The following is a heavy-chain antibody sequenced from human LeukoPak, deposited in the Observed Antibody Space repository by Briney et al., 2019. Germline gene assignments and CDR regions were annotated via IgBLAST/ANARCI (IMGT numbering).Heavy chain of an antibody. Sequence: PGGSLRLSCAASGFTFDDYAMHWVRQAPGKGLEWVSGISWNSGSIGYADSVKGRFTISRDNAKNSLYLQMNSLRAEDTALYYCAKGSGDDILTGYSRYYFDYWGQETLVTVSS. CDR2: ISWNSGSI. V-gene: IGHV3-9*01. J-gene: IGHJ4*02. CDR3: AKGSGDDILTGYSRYYFDY. CDR1: GFTFDDYA. D-gene: IGHD3-9*01.